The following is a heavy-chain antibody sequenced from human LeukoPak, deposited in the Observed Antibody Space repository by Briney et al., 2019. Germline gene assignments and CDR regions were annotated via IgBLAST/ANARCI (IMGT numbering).Heavy chain of an antibody. D-gene: IGHD2-2*01. Sequence: EASVKVSCKASGYTFTGYFIHWVRQAPGQGLEWMGWINPNNGDTNYAQKLQGRVTMTTDTSTSTAYMELRSLRSDDTAVYYCARDLVVVVPAAANWFDPWGQGTLVTVSS. CDR1: GYTFTGYF. CDR2: INPNNGDT. CDR3: ARDLVVVVPAAANWFDP. V-gene: IGHV1-18*04. J-gene: IGHJ5*02.